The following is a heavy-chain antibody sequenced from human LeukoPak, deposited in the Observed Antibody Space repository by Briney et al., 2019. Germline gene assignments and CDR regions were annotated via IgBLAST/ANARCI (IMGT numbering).Heavy chain of an antibody. CDR1: GFTFSTFW. CDR3: ARVQDIVVVPAAIVGWALNAFDI. CDR2: IIQDGSVT. V-gene: IGHV3-7*01. D-gene: IGHD2-2*01. Sequence: GGSLRLSCAASGFTFSTFWMNWVRQAPGKGLEWVANIIQDGSVTYYVDSVKGRFTISRDNAKNSLYLQMSGLRVEDTARYYCARVQDIVVVPAAIVGWALNAFDIWGQGTMVTVSS. J-gene: IGHJ3*02.